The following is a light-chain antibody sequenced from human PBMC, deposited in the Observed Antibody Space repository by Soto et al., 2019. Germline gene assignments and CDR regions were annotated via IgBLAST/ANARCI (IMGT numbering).Light chain of an antibody. Sequence: DIVMTHSPDSLAVSLGERATINCKSSQSVLYSSNNKNYLAWYQQKPGQHPKLLIYWASTRESGVTDRFSGSGSGTDFTLTISSLKAEDGAVYYCQQYYSTPTFGPGTKVDIK. CDR2: WAS. V-gene: IGKV4-1*01. J-gene: IGKJ3*01. CDR3: QQYYSTPT. CDR1: QSVLYSSNNKNY.